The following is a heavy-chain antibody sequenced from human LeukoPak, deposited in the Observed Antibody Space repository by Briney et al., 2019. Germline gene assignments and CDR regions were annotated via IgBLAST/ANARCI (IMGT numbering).Heavy chain of an antibody. CDR2: INPNSGGT. Sequence: GASVKVSCKASGYTFTGYYMHWVRQAPGQGLEWMGWINPNSGGTNYAQKFQGRVTMTRDTSISTAYMELSRLRSDDTAVYYCARTNARTTYYGSGSPADYWGQGTLVTVSS. J-gene: IGHJ4*02. CDR1: GYTFTGYY. CDR3: ARTNARTTYYGSGSPADY. D-gene: IGHD3-10*01. V-gene: IGHV1-2*02.